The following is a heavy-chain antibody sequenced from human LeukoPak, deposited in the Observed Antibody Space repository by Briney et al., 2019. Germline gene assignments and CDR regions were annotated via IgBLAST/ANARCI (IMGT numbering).Heavy chain of an antibody. J-gene: IGHJ4*02. V-gene: IGHV1-3*01. CDR1: GYTFTSYA. CDR3: ARGELLWFGESSRPDY. Sequence: ASVKVSCKASGYTFTSYAMHWVRQAPGQRLEWMGWINAGNGNTKYSQKFQGRVTITRDTSASTAYMELSSLRSEDTAVYYCARGELLWFGESSRPDYWGQGTLVTVSS. CDR2: INAGNGNT. D-gene: IGHD3-10*01.